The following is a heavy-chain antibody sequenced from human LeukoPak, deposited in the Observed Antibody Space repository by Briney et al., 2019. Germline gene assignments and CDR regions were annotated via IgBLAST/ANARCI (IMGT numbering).Heavy chain of an antibody. Sequence: PSQTLSLTCTVSGDSVSSGDHHWSWIRQPPGKGLEWIGEINHSGSTNYNPSLKSRVTISVDTSKNQFSLKLSSVTAADTAVYYCAGLNYDILTGYHDFYYYYGMDVWGQGTTVTVSS. V-gene: IGHV4-30-4*01. CDR3: AGLNYDILTGYHDFYYYYGMDV. CDR2: INHSGST. CDR1: GDSVSSGDHH. J-gene: IGHJ6*02. D-gene: IGHD3-9*01.